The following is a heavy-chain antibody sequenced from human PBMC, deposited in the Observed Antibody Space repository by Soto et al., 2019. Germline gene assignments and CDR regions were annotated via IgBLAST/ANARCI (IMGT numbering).Heavy chain of an antibody. Sequence: ASETLSLTCNVSGGSISGYYWSWIRQAPGKGLQWIGYIFHSGSTSYNPSLRSRVTISVDTSKNQFSLKVNSVTAADTAVYYCAKVRGYASGWRYFDYWGQGPLLTGSS. CDR3: AKVRGYASGWRYFDY. J-gene: IGHJ4*02. D-gene: IGHD5-18*01. CDR2: IFHSGST. V-gene: IGHV4-59*01. CDR1: GGSISGYY.